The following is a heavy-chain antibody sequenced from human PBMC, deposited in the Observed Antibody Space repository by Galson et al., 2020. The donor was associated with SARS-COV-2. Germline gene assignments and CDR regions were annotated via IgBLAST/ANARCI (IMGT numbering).Heavy chain of an antibody. CDR1: GFSFNTYD. Sequence: GGSLRLSCVASGFSFNTYDMNWVRQAPGKGLERMSFIGPSGRTRYYAGYVIGRFTISRDNAKNSLYLQMNNLRAEDTAVYYCARVDLWSGFGGDDFDIWGQGTMVTVSS. D-gene: IGHD3-3*01. CDR3: ARVDLWSGFGGDDFDI. CDR2: IGPSGRTR. V-gene: IGHV3-48*03. J-gene: IGHJ3*02.